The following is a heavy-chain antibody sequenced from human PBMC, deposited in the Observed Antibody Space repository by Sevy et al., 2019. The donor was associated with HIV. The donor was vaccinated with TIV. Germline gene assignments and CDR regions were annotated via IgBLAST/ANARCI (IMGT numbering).Heavy chain of an antibody. V-gene: IGHV1-69*13. CDR3: ARTPLLTIPGTTDAYFDN. Sequence: ASVKVSCKASGGTFSNYALSWVRQAPGQGLEWMGGIIPIFGTTNLAQTFQGRVTITADHSRSTAYMELSSLRAADTAVYYCARTPLLTIPGTTDAYFDNWGQGTLVTVSS. D-gene: IGHD1-7*01. CDR2: IIPIFGTT. J-gene: IGHJ4*02. CDR1: GGTFSNYA.